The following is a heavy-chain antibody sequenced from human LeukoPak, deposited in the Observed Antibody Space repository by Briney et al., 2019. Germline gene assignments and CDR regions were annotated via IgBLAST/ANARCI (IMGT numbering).Heavy chain of an antibody. CDR2: IFHSGGS. D-gene: IGHD1-26*01. J-gene: IGHJ4*02. CDR1: GGPISSSSYY. Sequence: SETLSLTCTVSGGPISSSSYYWGWIRQPPGKGLEWIGSIFHSGGSYSNPSLKSRVTISVDTSNNQFSLKLRSVTAADTAVYYCARHGSYYAVHFFGYWAQGTLVTVSS. CDR3: ARHGSYYAVHFFGY. V-gene: IGHV4-39*01.